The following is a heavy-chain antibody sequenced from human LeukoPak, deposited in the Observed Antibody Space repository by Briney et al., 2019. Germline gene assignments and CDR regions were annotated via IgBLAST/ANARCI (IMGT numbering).Heavy chain of an antibody. Sequence: ASVKVSCKASGYTFTSYGISWVRQAPGQGLEWMGWINTNTGNPTYAQGFTGRFVFSLDTSVSTAYLQISSLKAEDTAVYYCARDLTEYSSGWYADYWGQGTLVTVSS. CDR3: ARDLTEYSSGWYADY. V-gene: IGHV7-4-1*02. CDR1: GYTFTSYG. CDR2: INTNTGNP. D-gene: IGHD6-19*01. J-gene: IGHJ4*02.